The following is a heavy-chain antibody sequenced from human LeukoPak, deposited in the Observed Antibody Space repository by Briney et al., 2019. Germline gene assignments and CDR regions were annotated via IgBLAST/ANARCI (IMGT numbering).Heavy chain of an antibody. Sequence: PSETLSLTCAVYGGSFSGYYWSWIRQPPGKGLEWMGEINHSGSTNYNPSLKSRVTISVDTSKNQFSLKLSSVTAADTAVYYCARGRYGYFDYWGQGALVTVSS. CDR1: GGSFSGYY. CDR3: ARGRYGYFDY. V-gene: IGHV4-34*01. CDR2: INHSGST. J-gene: IGHJ4*02. D-gene: IGHD5-18*01.